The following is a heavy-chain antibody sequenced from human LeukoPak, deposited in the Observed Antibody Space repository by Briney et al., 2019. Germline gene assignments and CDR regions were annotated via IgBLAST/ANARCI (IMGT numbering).Heavy chain of an antibody. Sequence: GGSLRLSCAASGFTVSSSFIYWVRRAPGKGLEWVSFIHRDDKTYYADSVKGRFTMSRDSSKNLLYLRMNSLRAEDTAVYYCAREVGISPSWGQGTLVTVSS. CDR2: IHRDDKT. V-gene: IGHV3-53*01. D-gene: IGHD1-26*01. CDR3: AREVGISPS. J-gene: IGHJ4*02. CDR1: GFTVSSSF.